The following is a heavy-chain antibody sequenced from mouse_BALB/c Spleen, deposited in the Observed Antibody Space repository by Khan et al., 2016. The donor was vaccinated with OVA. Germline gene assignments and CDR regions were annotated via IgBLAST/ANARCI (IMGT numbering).Heavy chain of an antibody. CDR3: TREAYRYDEYYFDY. D-gene: IGHD2-14*01. J-gene: IGHJ2*01. V-gene: IGHV5-6-5*01. Sequence: EVKLEESGGGTVKPGGSLKLSCAVSGFTFSSFVMSWVRQTPEKRLEWVASISSGGSTYYPDSVKGRFTISRDNARNIVYLQMSSLRSADMAIYYFTREAYRYDEYYFDYWGQGTTLIVSS. CDR2: ISSGGST. CDR1: GFTFSSFV.